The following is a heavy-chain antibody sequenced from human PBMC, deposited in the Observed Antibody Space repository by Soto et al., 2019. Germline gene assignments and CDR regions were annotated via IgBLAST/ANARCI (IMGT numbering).Heavy chain of an antibody. J-gene: IGHJ6*02. Sequence: PGESLKISCKGSGYSFTSYWIGWVRQMPGKGLEWMGIIYPGDSDTRYSPSFQGQVTISADKSISSAYLQWSSLKASDTAMYYCARTLVLEGDTIFGVAHLHVYGMDVWGQGTTVTVSS. CDR1: GYSFTSYW. D-gene: IGHD3-3*01. CDR3: ARTLVLEGDTIFGVAHLHVYGMDV. CDR2: IYPGDSDT. V-gene: IGHV5-51*01.